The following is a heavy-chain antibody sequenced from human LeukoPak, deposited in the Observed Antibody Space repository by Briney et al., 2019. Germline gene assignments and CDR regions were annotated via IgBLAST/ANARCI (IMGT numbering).Heavy chain of an antibody. Sequence: GSLRLSCAASGFTFSSYSMNWVRQAPGKGLEWVSSISSSSSYVYYADSVKGRFTISRDNAKNSLYLQMHSLRAEDTAVYYCARTRGYSYGNRNLRFDYWGQGTLVTVSS. D-gene: IGHD5-18*01. CDR3: ARTRGYSYGNRNLRFDY. V-gene: IGHV3-21*01. J-gene: IGHJ4*02. CDR1: GFTFSSYS. CDR2: ISSSSSYV.